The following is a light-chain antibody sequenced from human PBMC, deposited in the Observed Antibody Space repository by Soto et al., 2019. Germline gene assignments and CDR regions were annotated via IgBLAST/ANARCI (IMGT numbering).Light chain of an antibody. V-gene: IGLV1-44*01. CDR1: NSNIGSNP. CDR2: NSD. J-gene: IGLJ2*01. Sequence: QSLLTQPPSASGTPGQRVTISCSGSNSNIGSNPVNWYQHFPGTAPKLLIYNSDQRPSGVPDRFSGSKSGTSASLAISGLQSEDEADYYCATWDDSLSGVVFGGGTKLTVL. CDR3: ATWDDSLSGVV.